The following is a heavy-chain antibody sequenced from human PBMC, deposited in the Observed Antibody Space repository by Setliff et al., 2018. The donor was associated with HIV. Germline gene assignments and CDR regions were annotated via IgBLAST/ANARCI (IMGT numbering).Heavy chain of an antibody. CDR2: ISAYNGNT. V-gene: IGHV1-18*01. J-gene: IGHJ6*03. D-gene: IGHD2-15*01. CDR3: ARDSTRWELPYYYMDV. CDR1: GYTFINYG. Sequence: GASVKVSCKASGYTFINYGISWVRQAPGQGLEWMGWISAYNGNTNYAQKFQGRVTMTTDTSTSTAYMEMRSLRSGDTAVYYCARDSTRWELPYYYMDVWGKGTTVTAP.